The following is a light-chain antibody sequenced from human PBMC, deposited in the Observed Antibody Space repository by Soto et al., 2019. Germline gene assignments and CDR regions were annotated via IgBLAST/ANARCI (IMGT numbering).Light chain of an antibody. J-gene: IGLJ2*01. Sequence: QSVLTQPPSASGTPGQRVTISCTGSSSDVGGYNYVSWYQQHPGKAPKLMIYEVSNRPSGISNRFSGSKSGNTASLTLSGLQAEDEADYYCSSYTSSSTLVFGGGTKVTVL. CDR1: SSDVGGYNY. V-gene: IGLV2-14*01. CDR3: SSYTSSSTLV. CDR2: EVS.